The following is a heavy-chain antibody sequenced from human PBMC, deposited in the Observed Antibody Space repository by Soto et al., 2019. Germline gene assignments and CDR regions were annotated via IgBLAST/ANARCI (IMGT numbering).Heavy chain of an antibody. CDR3: AREGDRTANTFDV. V-gene: IGHV4-59*01. D-gene: IGHD3-10*01. J-gene: IGHJ4*02. CDR1: GGSISSYY. Sequence: LSETLSLTFTVSGGSISSYYWSWIRQPPGRGLEWIGYIYYSGSTNYNPSLKSRVSISLETSKNQFSLKLSSVTAADTALYYCAREGDRTANTFDVWGPGTPVTVLS. CDR2: IYYSGST.